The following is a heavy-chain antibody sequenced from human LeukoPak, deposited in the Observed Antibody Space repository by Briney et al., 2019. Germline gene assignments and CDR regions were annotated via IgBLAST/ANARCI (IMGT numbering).Heavy chain of an antibody. CDR2: IRGSGGST. Sequence: PGGSLRLSCAASGFTFSGYAMSWVRQAPGKGLEWVSVIRGSGGSTYYADSVKGRFTISRDNSKNTLYMQMNSLRAEDTAVYYCAKDGKYYGSSGYSDWGQGALVTVSS. CDR1: GFTFSGYA. V-gene: IGHV3-23*01. J-gene: IGHJ4*02. CDR3: AKDGKYYGSSGYSD. D-gene: IGHD3-22*01.